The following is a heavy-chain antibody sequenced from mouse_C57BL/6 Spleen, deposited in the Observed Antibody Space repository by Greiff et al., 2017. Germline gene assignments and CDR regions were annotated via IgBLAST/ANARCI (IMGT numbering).Heavy chain of an antibody. CDR2: IDPETGGT. CDR1: GYTFTDYE. D-gene: IGHD1-1*01. J-gene: IGHJ2*01. Sequence: VQLQQSGAELVRPGASVTLSCKASGYTFTDYEMHWVKQTPVHGLEWIGAIDPETGGTAYNQKFKGKAILTADKSSSTAYMELRSLTSEDSADYYCTRLHYYGSSYDYWGQGTTLTVSS. V-gene: IGHV1-15*01. CDR3: TRLHYYGSSYDY.